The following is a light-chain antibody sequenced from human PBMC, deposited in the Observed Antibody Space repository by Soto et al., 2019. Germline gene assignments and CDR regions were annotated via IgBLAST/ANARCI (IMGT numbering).Light chain of an antibody. J-gene: IGLJ2*01. CDR1: SSDVGAYNF. Sequence: QSALTQPASVSGSPGQSITISCTGTSSDVGAYNFVSWYQQHPGKAPKVMIYDVTYRPSGVSNRFSGSKSGNTASLTISGLQAEDEANYYCSSYTINILDVVFGGGTKLTVL. CDR3: SSYTINILDVV. CDR2: DVT. V-gene: IGLV2-14*03.